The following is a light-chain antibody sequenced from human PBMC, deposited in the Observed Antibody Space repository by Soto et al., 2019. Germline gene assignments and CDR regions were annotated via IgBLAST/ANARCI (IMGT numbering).Light chain of an antibody. CDR2: AAS. Sequence: DIQMTQSPSSLSASVGDRVTITCRASQSISSSLNWFQQKPGTAPKLLIYAASNLQSGVPSRFSGSGSGTDFTLTISSLQPEDFATYNCQQSYSIPWTFGQGTMVEIK. CDR1: QSISSS. V-gene: IGKV1-39*01. CDR3: QQSYSIPWT. J-gene: IGKJ1*01.